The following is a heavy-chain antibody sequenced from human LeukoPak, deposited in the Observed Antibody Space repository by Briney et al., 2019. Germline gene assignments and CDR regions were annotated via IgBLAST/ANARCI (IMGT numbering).Heavy chain of an antibody. Sequence: ASVKVSCKASGYSFTSHDMHWVRQAPGQRLEWMGWINPNSGGTNYAQKFQGRVTMTRDTSISTAYMELSRLRSDDTAVYYCARAAGLRYFDWLPIDYWGQGTLVTVSS. V-gene: IGHV1-2*02. CDR1: GYSFTSHD. CDR2: INPNSGGT. D-gene: IGHD3-9*01. J-gene: IGHJ4*02. CDR3: ARAAGLRYFDWLPIDY.